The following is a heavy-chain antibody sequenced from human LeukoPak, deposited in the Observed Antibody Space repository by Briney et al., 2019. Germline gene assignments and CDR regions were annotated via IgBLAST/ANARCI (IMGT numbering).Heavy chain of an antibody. D-gene: IGHD6-13*01. CDR1: GYTFTDYY. CDR3: ARRFKIAAAGMDFDY. CDR2: INPNSGGT. V-gene: IGHV1-2*02. Sequence: ASVKVSCKASGYTFTDYYMHWVRQAPGQGLEWMGWINPNSGGTNYAQKFQGRVTMTRDTSTSTVYMELSSLRPEDTAVYYCARRFKIAAAGMDFDYWGQGTLVTVSS. J-gene: IGHJ4*02.